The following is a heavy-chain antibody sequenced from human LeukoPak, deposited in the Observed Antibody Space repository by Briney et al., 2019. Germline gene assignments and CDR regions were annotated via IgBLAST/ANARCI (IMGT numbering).Heavy chain of an antibody. D-gene: IGHD4-17*01. V-gene: IGHV1-8*01. J-gene: IGHJ3*02. Sequence: ASVKVSCKAAGYTFTSYDINWVRQATGQGLEWMGWMNPNSGNAGYAQKFQGRVTMTRNTSITTAYMELNSLTSEDTAVYYCAREGTTVTTSAGVDVRVAFDIWGQGTMVTVSS. CDR1: GYTFTSYD. CDR2: MNPNSGNA. CDR3: AREGTTVTTSAGVDVRVAFDI.